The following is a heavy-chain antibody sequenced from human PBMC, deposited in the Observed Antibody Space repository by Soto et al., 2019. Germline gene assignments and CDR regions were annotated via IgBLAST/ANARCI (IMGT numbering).Heavy chain of an antibody. CDR3: ARGLRGADGMDV. CDR1: GFTFTDYW. Sequence: EVQLVESGGGLVQPGGSLRLSCAASGFTFTDYWVHWVRQPPGKGLVWVARIKGDETTTNYADSVEGRFTISRDNARNTVYLQINSLRAEDTAVYFCARGLRGADGMDVWGQGTTVTVSS. J-gene: IGHJ6*02. D-gene: IGHD2-21*02. CDR2: IKGDETTT. V-gene: IGHV3-74*01.